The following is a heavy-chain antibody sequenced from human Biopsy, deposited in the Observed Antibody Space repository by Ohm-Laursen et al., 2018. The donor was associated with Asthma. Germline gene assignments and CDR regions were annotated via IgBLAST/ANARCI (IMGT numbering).Heavy chain of an antibody. CDR3: ARASVAASSNWFDP. Sequence: TLSLTCSVSGASIKTDDHYWSWLRQPPGKGLEWFGFIHYSGSTSYNPSLKGGVTISVDTSKNQFSLKLSSVTAADTAVYYCARASVAASSNWFDPWGQGALVTVSS. V-gene: IGHV4-30-4*01. CDR2: IHYSGST. J-gene: IGHJ5*02. CDR1: GASIKTDDHY. D-gene: IGHD6-19*01.